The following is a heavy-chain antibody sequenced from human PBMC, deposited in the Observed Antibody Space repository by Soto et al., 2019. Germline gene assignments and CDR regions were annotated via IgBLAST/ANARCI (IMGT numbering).Heavy chain of an antibody. Sequence: EVQLVESGGGLVQPGGSLRLSCEASGFTFTSYTMIWVRQSPGEGLEWLANIKEDGMQKNYVDSVKGRFTISRDNAKKSLYLQMNSLRVYDTAVYYCAREVWGPVDWGQGTLVTVSS. D-gene: IGHD7-27*01. CDR2: IKEDGMQK. J-gene: IGHJ4*02. CDR1: GFTFTSYT. CDR3: AREVWGPVD. V-gene: IGHV3-7*01.